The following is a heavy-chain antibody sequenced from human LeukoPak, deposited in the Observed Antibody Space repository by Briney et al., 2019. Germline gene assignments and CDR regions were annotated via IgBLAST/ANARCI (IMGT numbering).Heavy chain of an antibody. CDR3: AEVESSYCRI. CDR1: GLTFGNYG. V-gene: IGHV3-23*01. D-gene: IGHD3-10*01. Sequence: GGSLRLSCVASGLTFGNYGMNWVRQAPGKGLEWVSSIGGGGYTTYYADSVRGRFTISRDNSKNSMYLQMSSLRAEDTAIYYCAEVESSYCRIWGQGTLVTVSS. CDR2: IGGGGYTT. J-gene: IGHJ4*02.